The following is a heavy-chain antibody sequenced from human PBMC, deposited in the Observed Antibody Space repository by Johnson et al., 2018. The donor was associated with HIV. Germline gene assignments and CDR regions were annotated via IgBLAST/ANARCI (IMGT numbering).Heavy chain of an antibody. Sequence: VQLVESGGGLVQPGGSLRLSCAASGFTVSSNYMTWVRQAPGKGLEWVSVIYSGGSTYYADSVKGRFTISRDNSKTTLYLQMNSLRAEDTAVYYCARAGTSGSYACDIWGQGTMVTVSS. J-gene: IGHJ3*02. D-gene: IGHD3-22*01. CDR2: IYSGGST. CDR3: ARAGTSGSYACDI. V-gene: IGHV3-66*01. CDR1: GFTVSSNY.